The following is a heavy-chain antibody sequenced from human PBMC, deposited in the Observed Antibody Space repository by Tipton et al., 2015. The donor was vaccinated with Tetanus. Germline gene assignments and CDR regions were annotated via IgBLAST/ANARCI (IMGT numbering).Heavy chain of an antibody. D-gene: IGHD6-19*01. J-gene: IGHJ4*02. Sequence: TLSLTCTVSGGSISSGGYYWSWIRQHPGKGLEWIGYIYYSGSTYYNPSLKSRVTISVDTSKNQFSLKLSSVTAADTAVYYCASSGYSSGGGREDFDYWGQGTLATVSS. CDR3: ASSGYSSGGGREDFDY. CDR1: GGSISSGGYY. CDR2: IYYSGST. V-gene: IGHV4-31*03.